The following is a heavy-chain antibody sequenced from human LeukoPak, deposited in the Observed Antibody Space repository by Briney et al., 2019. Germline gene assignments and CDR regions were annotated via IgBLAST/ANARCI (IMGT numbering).Heavy chain of an antibody. CDR1: GFTFRNYG. D-gene: IGHD5-18*01. Sequence: PGRSLRLSCAASGFTFRNYGMHWVRQAPGKGLEGVAVIWYDGSNKYHADSVKGRFTISRDNSKDTLYLQMDSLRGEDTAVYYCASTIHLWPSYGMDVWGQGTTVTVSS. J-gene: IGHJ6*02. V-gene: IGHV3-33*01. CDR2: IWYDGSNK. CDR3: ASTIHLWPSYGMDV.